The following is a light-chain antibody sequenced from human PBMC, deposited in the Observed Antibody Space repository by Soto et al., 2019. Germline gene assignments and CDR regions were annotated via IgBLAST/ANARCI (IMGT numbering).Light chain of an antibody. V-gene: IGKV3-11*01. CDR3: QQRSNWPRMYT. CDR1: QSVSSY. CDR2: DAS. J-gene: IGKJ2*01. Sequence: EIVLTQSPATLSLSPGERATLSCRASQSVSSYLAWYQQKPGQAPRLLIYDASNRATGIPARFSGSGSGTDFTLTISSLEPEDLAVYYCQQRSNWPRMYTFGQGTNLEIK.